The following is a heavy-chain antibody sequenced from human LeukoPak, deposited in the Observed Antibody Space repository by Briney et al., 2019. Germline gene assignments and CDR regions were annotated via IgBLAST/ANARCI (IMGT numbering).Heavy chain of an antibody. D-gene: IGHD2/OR15-2a*01. V-gene: IGHV4-38-2*01. CDR3: ARGFLYFGY. J-gene: IGHJ4*02. Sequence: PSETLSLTCAVSGYSISSGYYWGWIRQPPGKGLEWIGSIYHSGSTYYNPSLKSRVTISVDTSKNQFSLKLSSVTAADTAVYYCARGFLYFGYWGQGTLVTVSS. CDR2: IYHSGST. CDR1: GYSISSGYY.